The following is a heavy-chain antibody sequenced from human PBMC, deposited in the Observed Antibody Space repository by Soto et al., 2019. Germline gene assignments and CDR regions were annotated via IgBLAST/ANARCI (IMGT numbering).Heavy chain of an antibody. CDR3: ARGRGLGAAYRGFDP. Sequence: QVQLVQSGAEVKKPGSSVKVSCKASGGTFSNYAINWVRQAPGQGIEWMGGSIPMFGTASYAQKFQGRVTIIADESTSTAYMELSSLRSEDTAVYYCARGRGLGAAYRGFDPWGQGTVVTVSS. CDR1: GGTFSNYA. J-gene: IGHJ5*02. CDR2: SIPMFGTA. V-gene: IGHV1-69*01. D-gene: IGHD4-4*01.